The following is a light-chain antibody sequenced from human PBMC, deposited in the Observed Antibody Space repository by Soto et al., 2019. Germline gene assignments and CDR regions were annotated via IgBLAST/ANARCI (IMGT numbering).Light chain of an antibody. V-gene: IGLV2-14*01. J-gene: IGLJ1*01. CDR3: GSYTSTDTPVV. CDR1: STDAGGYNY. Sequence: QSLLAQPSSVSWSPGQSITISCPGTSTDAGGYNYVSWYQHHAGKGPKLIIYEVNNRPSGVSDRFSGSKSGNKASLTISNLEAEDESDYYCGSYTSTDTPVVFGTGTKVTVL. CDR2: EVN.